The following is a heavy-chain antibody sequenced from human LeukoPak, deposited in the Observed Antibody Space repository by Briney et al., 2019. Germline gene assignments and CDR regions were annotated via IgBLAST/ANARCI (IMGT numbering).Heavy chain of an antibody. J-gene: IGHJ6*03. Sequence: GASMKVSCKASGYTFTSYGISWVRQAPGQGLEWMGWISAYNGNTNYAQKLQGRVTMTTDTSTSTAYMELRSLRSDDTAVYYCAREHCSSTSCRPFGYYMDVWGKGTTVTVSS. D-gene: IGHD2-2*01. CDR3: AREHCSSTSCRPFGYYMDV. V-gene: IGHV1-18*01. CDR1: GYTFTSYG. CDR2: ISAYNGNT.